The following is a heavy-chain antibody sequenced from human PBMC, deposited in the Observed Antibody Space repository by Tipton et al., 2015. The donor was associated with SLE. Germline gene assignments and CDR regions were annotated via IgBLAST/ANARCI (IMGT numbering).Heavy chain of an antibody. CDR1: GYIFTTHW. J-gene: IGHJ4*02. CDR3: ARLITVGAKEARGFDY. Sequence: QSGAEVKKPGESLKISCKGSGYIFTTHWIGWVRQLPGKGLEWMGIIYPGESDTRYSPSFRGQVIISTGKSISTACLQWSSLKASDTAMYYCARLITVGAKEARGFDYWGQGSLVSVSS. V-gene: IGHV5-51*01. CDR2: IYPGESDT. D-gene: IGHD4/OR15-4a*01.